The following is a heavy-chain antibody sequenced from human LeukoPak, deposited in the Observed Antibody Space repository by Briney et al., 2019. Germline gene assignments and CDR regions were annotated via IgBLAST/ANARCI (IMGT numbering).Heavy chain of an antibody. CDR3: ARATVAGNLPHYYYYMDV. J-gene: IGHJ6*03. D-gene: IGHD6-19*01. V-gene: IGHV1-2*02. CDR1: EYTFTGYY. Sequence: ASVKVSCKASEYTFTGYYMHWVRQAPGQGLEWMGWINPNSGGTNYAQKFQGRVTMTRDTSISTAYMELSRLSSDDTAVYYCARATVAGNLPHYYYYMDVWGKGTTVTISS. CDR2: INPNSGGT.